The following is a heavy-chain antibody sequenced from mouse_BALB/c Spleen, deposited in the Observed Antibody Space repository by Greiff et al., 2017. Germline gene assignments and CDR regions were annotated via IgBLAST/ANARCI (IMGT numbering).Heavy chain of an antibody. J-gene: IGHJ3*01. CDR3: ASDAGTAWFAY. CDR1: GYSFTGYY. V-gene: IGHV1S34*01. CDR2: ISCYNGAT. Sequence: LVKTGASVKISCKASGYSFTGYYMHWVKQSHGKSLEWIGYISCYNGATSYNQKFKGKATFTVDTSSSTAYMQFNSLTSEDSAVYYCASDAGTAWFAYWGQETLVTVSA. D-gene: IGHD4-1*01.